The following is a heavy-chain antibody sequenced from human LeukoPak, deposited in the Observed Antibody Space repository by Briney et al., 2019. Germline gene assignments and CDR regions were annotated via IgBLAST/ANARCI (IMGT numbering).Heavy chain of an antibody. J-gene: IGHJ4*02. Sequence: ASVKVSCTASGYTFTIYGISWVRQAPGQGLEWMGWISAYNGNTNYAQKLQGRVTMTTDTSTPTAYLDLRRLRSDDTAVYYCARDRRRFSYTSPYDYWGQGTLVTVSS. D-gene: IGHD2-2*01. CDR3: ARDRRRFSYTSPYDY. V-gene: IGHV1-18*01. CDR1: GYTFTIYG. CDR2: ISAYNGNT.